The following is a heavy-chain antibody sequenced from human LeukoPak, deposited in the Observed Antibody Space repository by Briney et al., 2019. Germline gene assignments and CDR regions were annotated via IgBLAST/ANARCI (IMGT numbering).Heavy chain of an antibody. J-gene: IGHJ6*02. CDR2: IIPIFGTA. CDR3: ARVFWKGAGYSYGLDDYYYYYGMDV. Sequence: GASVKVSCKASGYTFTSYYMHWVRQAPGRGLEWMGGIIPIFGTANYAQKFQGRVTITADESTSTAYMELSSLRSEDTAVYYCARVFWKGAGYSYGLDDYYYYYGMDVWGQGTTVTVSS. CDR1: GYTFTSYY. D-gene: IGHD5-18*01. V-gene: IGHV1-69*13.